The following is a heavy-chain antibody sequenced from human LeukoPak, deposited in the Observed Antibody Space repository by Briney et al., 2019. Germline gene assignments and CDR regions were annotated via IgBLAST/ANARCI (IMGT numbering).Heavy chain of an antibody. D-gene: IGHD5-18*01. J-gene: IGHJ3*02. Sequence: GGSLRLSCAASGFTFSSYAMHWVRQAPGKGLEWVAVISYDGSNKYYADSVKGRFTISRDNSKNTLYLQMNSLRAEDTAVYYCAKLPVDTAMVDAFDIWGQGTMVTVSS. CDR2: ISYDGSNK. CDR1: GFTFSSYA. V-gene: IGHV3-30-3*02. CDR3: AKLPVDTAMVDAFDI.